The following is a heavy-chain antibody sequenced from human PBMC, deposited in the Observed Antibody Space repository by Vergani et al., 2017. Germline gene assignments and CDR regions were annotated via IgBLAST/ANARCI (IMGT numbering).Heavy chain of an antibody. Sequence: QVQLVQSGAEVKKPGSSVKVSCKASGGTFSSYAISWVRQAPGQGLEWMGRIIPIFGTANYAQKFQGRVTITADESTSTAYKELSSLRSEDTAVYYCARGKSSARSGWWGGDYWGQGTLVTVSS. CDR1: GGTFSSYA. CDR2: IIPIFGTA. D-gene: IGHD6-19*01. J-gene: IGHJ4*02. CDR3: ARGKSSARSGWWGGDY. V-gene: IGHV1-69*13.